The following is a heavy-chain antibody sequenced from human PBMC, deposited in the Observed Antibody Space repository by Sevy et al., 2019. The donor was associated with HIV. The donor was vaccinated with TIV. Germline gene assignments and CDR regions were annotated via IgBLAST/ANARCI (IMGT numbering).Heavy chain of an antibody. Sequence: GGSLRLSCAVSGFTFRNFWMSWVRQAPGKGLEWVANIRQGGSEKYYVDSVKGRFTISRDNAKNSLFLQLNSLRADDTAIYYCAKSYFGSGTSYGMDLWGRGTTVTVSS. J-gene: IGHJ6*02. CDR2: IRQGGSEK. D-gene: IGHD3-10*01. V-gene: IGHV3-7*01. CDR3: AKSYFGSGTSYGMDL. CDR1: GFTFRNFW.